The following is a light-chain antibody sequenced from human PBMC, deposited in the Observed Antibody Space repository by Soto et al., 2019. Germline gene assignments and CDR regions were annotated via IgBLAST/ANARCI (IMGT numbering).Light chain of an antibody. CDR3: QQYGSSPGT. Sequence: EIVMTQSPATLSVSPGERATLSCRASQSVSSNLAWYQQKPGQAPRLLIYGASTRATGIPARFSGSGSGTEFTLTISRLEPEDFAVYYCQQYGSSPGTFGQGTKVDNK. J-gene: IGKJ1*01. V-gene: IGKV3-15*01. CDR2: GAS. CDR1: QSVSSN.